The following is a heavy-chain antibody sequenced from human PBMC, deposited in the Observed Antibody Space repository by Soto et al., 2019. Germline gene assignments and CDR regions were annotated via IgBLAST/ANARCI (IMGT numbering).Heavy chain of an antibody. Sequence: QSGPTLVNPTHTLTLTCTFSGFSVTTAGVAGGWIRQTPGGALEWLTLIYYNDDRRFSTSLKTRLTITGDTSKNQVVLSLTNVDPGDTATYFCAHSDGGYEIIYFDFWGQGIPVTVSS. V-gene: IGHV2-5*01. D-gene: IGHD5-12*01. CDR3: AHSDGGYEIIYFDF. CDR1: GFSVTTAGVA. J-gene: IGHJ4*02. CDR2: IYYNDDR.